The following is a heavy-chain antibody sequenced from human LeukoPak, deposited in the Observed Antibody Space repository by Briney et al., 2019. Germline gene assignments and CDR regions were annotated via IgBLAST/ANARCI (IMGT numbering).Heavy chain of an antibody. D-gene: IGHD6-13*01. J-gene: IGHJ4*02. V-gene: IGHV4-59*12. CDR2: IYYSGST. CDR3: ARDGGSSDFDY. CDR1: GGSISSYY. Sequence: SETLSLTCTASGGSISSYYWSWIRQPPGKGLEWIGYIYYSGSTNYNPSLKSRVTISVDTSKNQFSLKVSSVTAADTAVYYCARDGGSSDFDYWGQGTLVTVSS.